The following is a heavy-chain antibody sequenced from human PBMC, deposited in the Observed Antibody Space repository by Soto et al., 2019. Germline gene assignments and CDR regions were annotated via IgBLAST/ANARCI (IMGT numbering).Heavy chain of an antibody. CDR2: ISANGRNA. CDR1: GFTFSNYA. CDR3: AKDLSSLGWLEFGARFDS. J-gene: IGHJ4*02. V-gene: IGHV3-23*01. Sequence: EVHLLESGGDVVQPGRSLRLSCAASGFTFSNYAMNWIRQAPGKGLEWLSSISANGRNAYYADSVKGRFTISRDRSKNTLYLQLDSLRVEDTAIYFCAKDLSSLGWLEFGARFDSWGPGTLVTVS. D-gene: IGHD3-16*01.